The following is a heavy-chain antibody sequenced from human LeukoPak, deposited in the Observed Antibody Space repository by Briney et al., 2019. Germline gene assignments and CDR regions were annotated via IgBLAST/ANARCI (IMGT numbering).Heavy chain of an antibody. J-gene: IGHJ6*03. CDR2: ISWNSGSI. Sequence: PGGSLRLSCAASGFTFDDYAMHWVRQAPGKGLEWVSGISWNSGSIGYADSVKGRFTISRDNAKNSLYLQMNSLRAEDMALYYCAKALGRDSNYEYYYYMDVWGKGTTVTVSS. CDR1: GFTFDDYA. CDR3: AKALGRDSNYEYYYYMDV. V-gene: IGHV3-9*03. D-gene: IGHD4-11*01.